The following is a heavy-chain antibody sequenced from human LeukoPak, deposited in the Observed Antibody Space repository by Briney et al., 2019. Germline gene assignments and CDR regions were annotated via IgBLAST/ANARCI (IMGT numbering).Heavy chain of an antibody. Sequence: PSETLSLTYAVSGYTISTGYYWVWIRQPPGKGLAWIGSIYHSGSTYYNPSLKSRVPISVDTSKHQFSLKLSSVTAADTSVYYCARHPKAIFGVAPIHDYWGQGTLVTVSS. V-gene: IGHV4-38-2*01. CDR1: GYTISTGYY. J-gene: IGHJ4*02. CDR3: ARHPKAIFGVAPIHDY. CDR2: IYHSGST. D-gene: IGHD3-3*01.